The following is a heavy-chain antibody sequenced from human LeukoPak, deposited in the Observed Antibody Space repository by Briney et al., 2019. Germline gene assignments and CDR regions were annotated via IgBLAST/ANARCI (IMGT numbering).Heavy chain of an antibody. J-gene: IGHJ5*02. V-gene: IGHV1-69*06. Sequence: ASVKVSCKASGGTFSSYAISWVRQAPGQGLEWMGGIIPIFGTANYAQKFQGRVTITADKSTSTAYMELSSLRSEDTAVYYCARGEPFAGWFDPRGQGTLVTVSS. D-gene: IGHD1-14*01. CDR1: GGTFSSYA. CDR2: IIPIFGTA. CDR3: ARGEPFAGWFDP.